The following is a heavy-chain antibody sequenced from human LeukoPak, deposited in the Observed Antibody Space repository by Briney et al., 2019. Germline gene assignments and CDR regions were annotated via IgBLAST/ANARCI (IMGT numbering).Heavy chain of an antibody. CDR2: ISSSGGST. D-gene: IGHD6-13*01. Sequence: GGSLRLSCAASGFTFSRYAMSWVRQAPGKGLEWVSAISSSGGSTYYADSVKGRFTISRDNSKNTLYLQMNSLRAEDTAVYYCAKSRAADTTLLFDYWGQGTLVTVSS. CDR3: AKSRAADTTLLFDY. V-gene: IGHV3-23*01. CDR1: GFTFSRYA. J-gene: IGHJ4*02.